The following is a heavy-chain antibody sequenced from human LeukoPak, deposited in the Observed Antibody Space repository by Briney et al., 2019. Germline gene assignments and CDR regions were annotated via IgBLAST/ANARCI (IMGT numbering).Heavy chain of an antibody. V-gene: IGHV4-31*03. J-gene: IGHJ3*02. CDR1: GDSISRGGYY. Sequence: PSQTPSLTCTFSGDSISRGGYYWSWTRQHPGTGLEWNGYINYSGSTYYNPSLKSRVTISIDTSKNQFSLKLSSVSAADTALYYCAREYSARLGYAFDIWGQGTMVTVSS. D-gene: IGHD3-16*01. CDR2: INYSGST. CDR3: AREYSARLGYAFDI.